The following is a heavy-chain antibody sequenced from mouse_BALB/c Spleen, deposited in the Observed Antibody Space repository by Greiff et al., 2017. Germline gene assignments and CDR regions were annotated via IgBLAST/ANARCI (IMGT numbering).Heavy chain of an antibody. Sequence: EVQRVESGAELVKPGASVKLSCTASGFNIKDTYMHWVKQRPEQGLEWIGRIDPANGNTKYDPKFQGKATITADTSSNTAYLQLSSLTSEDTAVNYSASLIATVVATDWYYAMDYWGQGTSVTVSS. D-gene: IGHD1-1*01. CDR3: ASLIATVVATDWYYAMDY. V-gene: IGHV14-3*02. CDR1: GFNIKDTY. J-gene: IGHJ4*01. CDR2: IDPANGNT.